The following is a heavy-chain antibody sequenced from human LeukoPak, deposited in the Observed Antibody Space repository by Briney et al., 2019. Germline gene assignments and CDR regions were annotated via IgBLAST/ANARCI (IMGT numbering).Heavy chain of an antibody. J-gene: IGHJ5*02. CDR2: INWNGGST. CDR3: AREDYDYVWGSYPSGGFDP. CDR1: GFTFDDYG. D-gene: IGHD3-16*02. Sequence: GGSLRLSCAASGFTFDDYGMSWVRQAPGKGLEWVSGINWNGGSTVYADSVKGRFTISRDNAKNSLYLQMNSLRAEDTALYYCAREDYDYVWGSYPSGGFDPWGQGTWSPSPQ. V-gene: IGHV3-20*04.